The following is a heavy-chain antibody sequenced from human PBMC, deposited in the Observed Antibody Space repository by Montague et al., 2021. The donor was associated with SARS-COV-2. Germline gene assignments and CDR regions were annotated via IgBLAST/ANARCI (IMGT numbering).Heavy chain of an antibody. J-gene: IGHJ4*02. Sequence: SETLSLTCAVYGGSFSDYHWTWIRQSPGGGLEWIGQINIGGSTKYNPSLRSRVTISIDTSKNQFSLKLTSVTAADTAVYYCARGAPGYWGQGTLVTVSS. D-gene: IGHD1-1*01. CDR3: ARGAPGY. V-gene: IGHV4-34*01. CDR2: INIGGST. CDR1: GGSFSDYH.